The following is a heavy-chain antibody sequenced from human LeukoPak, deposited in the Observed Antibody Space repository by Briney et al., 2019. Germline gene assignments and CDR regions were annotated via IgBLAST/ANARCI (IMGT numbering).Heavy chain of an antibody. CDR1: GFTFSSYS. CDR2: ISSSSSYI. V-gene: IGHV3-21*01. J-gene: IGHJ6*02. CDR3: ARVEVTFGGVNVYYYGMDV. D-gene: IGHD3-16*02. Sequence: GGSLRLSCAASGFTFSSYSMNWVRQAPGKGLEWVSSISSSSSYIYYADSVKGRFTISRDNAKNSLYLQMNSLRAEDTAVYYCARVEVTFGGVNVYYYGMDVWGQGTTVTVSS.